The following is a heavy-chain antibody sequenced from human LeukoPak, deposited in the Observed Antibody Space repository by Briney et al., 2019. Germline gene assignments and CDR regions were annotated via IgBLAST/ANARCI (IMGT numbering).Heavy chain of an antibody. CDR2: ISAYNGNT. V-gene: IGHV1-18*01. CDR3: ARSGWGSSWSDAFDI. CDR1: GYTFTSYG. Sequence: ASVKVSCKASGYTFTSYGISWVRQAPGQGLEWMGWISAYNGNTNYVQNLQGRVSMTTDTSTATTYMELRSLRSDDTALYYCARSGWGSSWSDAFDIWGQGTMVTVSS. J-gene: IGHJ3*02. D-gene: IGHD6-13*01.